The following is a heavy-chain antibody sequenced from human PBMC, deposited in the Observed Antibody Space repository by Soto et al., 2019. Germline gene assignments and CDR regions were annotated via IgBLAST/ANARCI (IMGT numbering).Heavy chain of an antibody. CDR1: GFTFSSYG. V-gene: IGHV3-33*01. Sequence: GGSLRLSCAASGFTFSSYGMHWVRQAPGKGLEWVAVIWYDGSNKYYADSVKGRFTISRDNSKNTLYLQMNSLRAEDTAVYYCARGGFYYGSGSPPSSGYYYYGRDVWGQGTTVTVSS. CDR3: ARGGFYYGSGSPPSSGYYYYGRDV. CDR2: IWYDGSNK. D-gene: IGHD3-10*01. J-gene: IGHJ6*02.